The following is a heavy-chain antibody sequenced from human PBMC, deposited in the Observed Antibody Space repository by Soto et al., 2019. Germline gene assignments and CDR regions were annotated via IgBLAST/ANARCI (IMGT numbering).Heavy chain of an antibody. J-gene: IGHJ6*03. Sequence: GGSLRLSCAASGFTFSSYGMHWVRQAPGKGLEWVAVISYDGSNKYYVDSVKGRFTISRDNAKNTLYLQMNSLRAEDTAVYYCAREVARYCYGGTCSYYYMDVWGQGTTVTVSS. V-gene: IGHV3-30*03. CDR1: GFTFSSYG. D-gene: IGHD2-15*01. CDR2: ISYDGSNK. CDR3: AREVARYCYGGTCSYYYMDV.